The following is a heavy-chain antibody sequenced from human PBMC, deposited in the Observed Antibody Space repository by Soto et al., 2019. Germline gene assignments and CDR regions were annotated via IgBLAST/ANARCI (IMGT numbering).Heavy chain of an antibody. J-gene: IGHJ4*02. CDR3: ASVLGGDSGYDSSFDY. V-gene: IGHV4-39*01. CDR1: GGSISSSSYY. D-gene: IGHD5-12*01. CDR2: IYYSGST. Sequence: QLQLQESGPGLVKPSETLSLTCTVSGGSISSSSYYWGWIRQPPGKGLEWIGSIYYSGSTYYNPSIKRRLPISADTSRNQCSLKRSSVTDADTAVYYCASVLGGDSGYDSSFDYWGQGTLVTVSS.